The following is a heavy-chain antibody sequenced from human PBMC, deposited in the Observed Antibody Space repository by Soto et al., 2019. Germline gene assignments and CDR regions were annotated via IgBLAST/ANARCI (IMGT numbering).Heavy chain of an antibody. J-gene: IGHJ3*02. CDR1: GFTFSSYA. Sequence: EVQLLESGGGLVQPGGSLRLSCAASGFTFSSYALSWVRQAPGKGLEWVSAISGSGGSTYYAGSVKGRFTISRDNSKNTLYLQMNSLRAEDTAVYYCAKSPTASGGAFDIWGQGTMVTVSS. CDR2: ISGSGGST. V-gene: IGHV3-23*01. CDR3: AKSPTASGGAFDI. D-gene: IGHD4-17*01.